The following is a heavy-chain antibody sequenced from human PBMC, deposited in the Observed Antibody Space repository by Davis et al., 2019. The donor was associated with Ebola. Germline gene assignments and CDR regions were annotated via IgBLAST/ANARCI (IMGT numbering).Heavy chain of an antibody. CDR1: DNTFTNYW. Sequence: GESLKISCKGSDNTFTNYWIGWVRQMPGKGLEWMGIIYTGDSDTRYSPSFRGQVTISADKSTRTAYLHWNSLKASDTATYYCARQGTTSWDSWGQGTLVTVSS. V-gene: IGHV5-51*01. D-gene: IGHD2-2*01. CDR3: ARQGTTSWDS. CDR2: IYTGDSDT. J-gene: IGHJ4*02.